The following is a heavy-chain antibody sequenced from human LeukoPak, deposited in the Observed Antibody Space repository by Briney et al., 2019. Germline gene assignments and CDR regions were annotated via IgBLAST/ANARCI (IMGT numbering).Heavy chain of an antibody. CDR1: GFTFSSYN. Sequence: PGGSLRLSCAASGFTFSSYNLNWVRQAPGKGLEWISYISSSSSTIFYADSVKGRFTISRDNAKNSLYLQMNSLRAEDSAVYYCARRPYCGGDCYSLDAFDIWGQGTMVTVSS. CDR3: ARRPYCGGDCYSLDAFDI. CDR2: ISSSSSTI. D-gene: IGHD2-21*02. V-gene: IGHV3-48*01. J-gene: IGHJ3*02.